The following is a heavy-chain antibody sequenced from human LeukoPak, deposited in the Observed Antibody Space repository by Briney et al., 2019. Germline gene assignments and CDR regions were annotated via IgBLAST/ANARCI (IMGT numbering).Heavy chain of an antibody. CDR2: INSYGSST. CDR1: GFTFSSFW. CDR3: AIREPIGY. J-gene: IGHJ4*02. V-gene: IGHV3-74*01. Sequence: GGSLRLTCAASGFTFSSFWMHWVRQAPGKGLVWVSRINSYGSSTTYADSVKGRFTISRDNAKNTLYLQMNSLRVEDTAIYYCAIREPIGYWGQGSLVTVSP. D-gene: IGHD6-13*01.